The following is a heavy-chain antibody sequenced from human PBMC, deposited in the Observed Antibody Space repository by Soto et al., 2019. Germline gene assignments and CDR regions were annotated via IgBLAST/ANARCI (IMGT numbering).Heavy chain of an antibody. V-gene: IGHV4-59*01. CDR1: GGSISGYY. Sequence: SETLSLTCTVSGGSISGYYWNWIRQASGKGPEWIGYVYYTGSTNYNPSLESRVTMSTDTSKNQVSLELRSMTAADSALYYCARGFYDARGDSAPFDSWGQGTQVNVSS. J-gene: IGHJ4*02. CDR3: ARGFYDARGDSAPFDS. D-gene: IGHD2-21*01. CDR2: VYYTGST.